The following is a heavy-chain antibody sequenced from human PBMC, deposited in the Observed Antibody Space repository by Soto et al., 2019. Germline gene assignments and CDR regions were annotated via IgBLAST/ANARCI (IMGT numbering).Heavy chain of an antibody. CDR2: ISYDGSNK. Sequence: QVQLVESGGGVVQPGRSLRLSCAASGFTFSSYAMHWVRQAPGKGLEWVAVISYDGSNKYYADSVKGRFTISRDNSKKTLYLQMNSLRAEDTAVYYCARGLGLNAAEDAFDIWGQGTMVTVSS. V-gene: IGHV3-30-3*01. J-gene: IGHJ3*02. CDR3: ARGLGLNAAEDAFDI. CDR1: GFTFSSYA. D-gene: IGHD6-25*01.